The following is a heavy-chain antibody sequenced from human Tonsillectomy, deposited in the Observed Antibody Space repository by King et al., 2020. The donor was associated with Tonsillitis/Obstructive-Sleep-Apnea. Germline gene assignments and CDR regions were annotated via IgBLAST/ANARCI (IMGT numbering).Heavy chain of an antibody. CDR1: GFTFSTYA. CDR2: ISYDGGNK. V-gene: IGHV3-30*04. J-gene: IGHJ6*03. Sequence: VQLVESGGGVVQPGRSLRLSCAASGFTFSTYAVHWVRQAPGKGLEWVAVISYDGGNKFYADSVKGRFTISRDNSKNTLYLQMNSLRADDTALYYCARDGYGDSHYYCYYFMDVWGKGTTVTVAS. CDR3: ARDGYGDSHYYCYYFMDV. D-gene: IGHD4-17*01.